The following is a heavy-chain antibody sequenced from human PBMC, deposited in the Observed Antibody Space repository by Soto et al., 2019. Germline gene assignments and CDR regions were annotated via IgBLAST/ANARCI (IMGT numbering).Heavy chain of an antibody. CDR2: ISGGGGSTI. CDR3: ARVRGYYDSSGFDY. V-gene: IGHV3-11*01. Sequence: GGSLRLSCAASGFTFIDYYMSWIRQSPGKGLEWVSYISGGGGSTISYADSVKGRFTISRDNAQNSLYLQMNSRRAEDTAVYYCARVRGYYDSSGFDYWGRGALVTVSS. J-gene: IGHJ4*02. CDR1: GFTFIDYY. D-gene: IGHD3-22*01.